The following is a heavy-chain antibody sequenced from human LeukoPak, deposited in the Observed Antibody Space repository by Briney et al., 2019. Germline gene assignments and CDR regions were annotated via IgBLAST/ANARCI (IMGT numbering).Heavy chain of an antibody. Sequence: GGSLRLSCAASGFTFSSYWMSWVRQAPGKGLEWVANIKEDGSEKYYVDSVKGRFAISRDNSKDTLYLQMNSLRAEDTAVYHCARDRGISYLDSWGQGTLVTVS. J-gene: IGHJ4*02. D-gene: IGHD2/OR15-2a*01. V-gene: IGHV3-7*01. CDR3: ARDRGISYLDS. CDR1: GFTFSSYW. CDR2: IKEDGSEK.